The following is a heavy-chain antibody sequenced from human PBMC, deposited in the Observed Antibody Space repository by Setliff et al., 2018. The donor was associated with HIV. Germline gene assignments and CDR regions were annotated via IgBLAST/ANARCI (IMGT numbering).Heavy chain of an antibody. V-gene: IGHV4-34*12. Sequence: PSETLSLTCAVYGGSFSGYYWSWIRQPPGKGLEWIGEIIHTGSTNYNPSLKSRVTISVDTSKNQFSLRLSSVTAADTALHYCVETDYTSSWSPDAFHIWGQGTMVTVSS. D-gene: IGHD6-13*01. CDR3: VETDYTSSWSPDAFHI. CDR1: GGSFSGYY. J-gene: IGHJ3*02. CDR2: IIHTGST.